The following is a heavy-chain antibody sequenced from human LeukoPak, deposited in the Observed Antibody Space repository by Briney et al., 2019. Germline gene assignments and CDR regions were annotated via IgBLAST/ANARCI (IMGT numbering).Heavy chain of an antibody. CDR2: IKEDGSQI. J-gene: IGHJ4*02. D-gene: IGHD1/OR15-1a*01. Sequence: GGSLRLSCAASGFTFRSYWMSWVRQAPGKGLEWVANIKEDGSQINHVDSVKGRFTISRDNAKNSLYLQMNSLRVEDTAVYYCAKHKIAWRTFDCWGQGTLVTVSS. V-gene: IGHV3-7*01. CDR3: AKHKIAWRTFDC. CDR1: GFTFRSYW.